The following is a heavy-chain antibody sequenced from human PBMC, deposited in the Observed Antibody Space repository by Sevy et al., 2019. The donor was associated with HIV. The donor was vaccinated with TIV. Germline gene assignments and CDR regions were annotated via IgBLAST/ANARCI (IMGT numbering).Heavy chain of an antibody. CDR2: IIPIFGTA. CDR3: ASKVTMVRGVISDYYYYGMDV. V-gene: IGHV1-69*13. Sequence: ASVKVSCKASGGTFSSYAISWVRQAPGQGLEWMGGIIPIFGTANYAQKFQGRVTITADESTSKAYMELSSLRSEDTAVYYCASKVTMVRGVISDYYYYGMDVWGQGTTVTVSS. J-gene: IGHJ6*02. CDR1: GGTFSSYA. D-gene: IGHD3-10*01.